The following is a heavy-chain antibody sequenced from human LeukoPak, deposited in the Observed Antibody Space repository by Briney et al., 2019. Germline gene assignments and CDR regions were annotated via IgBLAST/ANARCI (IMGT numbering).Heavy chain of an antibody. J-gene: IGHJ4*02. CDR3: ARSRAYCGGDCYSEFDY. Sequence: SETLSLTCAVSGYSISSGYYWGWIRQPPGKGLEWIGSIYHSGSTYYNPSLKSRVTISVDTSKNQFSLKLSSVTAADTAVYYCARSRAYCGGDCYSEFDYWGQGTLVTVSS. CDR1: GYSISSGYY. CDR2: IYHSGST. D-gene: IGHD2-21*02. V-gene: IGHV4-38-2*01.